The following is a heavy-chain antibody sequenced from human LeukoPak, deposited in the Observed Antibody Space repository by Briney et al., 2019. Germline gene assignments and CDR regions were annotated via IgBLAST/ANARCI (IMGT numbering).Heavy chain of an antibody. V-gene: IGHV3-64*01. CDR1: GFTFSSYA. J-gene: IGHJ4*02. D-gene: IGHD3-9*01. CDR3: ARGMSRLVIGDYFDY. CDR2: ISSNGGST. Sequence: PGGSLRLSCAASGFTFSSYAMHWVRQAPGKGLEYVSAISSNGGSTYYANSVKGRFTISRDNSKNTLYLQMGSLRAEDMAVYYCARGMSRLVIGDYFDYWGQGTLVTVSS.